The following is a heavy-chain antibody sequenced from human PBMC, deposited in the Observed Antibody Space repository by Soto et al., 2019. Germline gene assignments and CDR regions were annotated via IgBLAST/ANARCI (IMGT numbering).Heavy chain of an antibody. V-gene: IGHV3-33*01. D-gene: IGHD2-8*01. CDR3: ARYGYCADGVCNYYFDF. Sequence: QVQLVESGGGVVQPGSSLRLSCAASGCTLSDYVIHWFRQAPGKGLEWVAVIWFDGSNEYYADSVKGRFSISRDNSKNTVYLQMNSLSVEDTALYYCARYGYCADGVCNYYFDFWGQGTLVTVSS. CDR1: GCTLSDYV. CDR2: IWFDGSNE. J-gene: IGHJ4*02.